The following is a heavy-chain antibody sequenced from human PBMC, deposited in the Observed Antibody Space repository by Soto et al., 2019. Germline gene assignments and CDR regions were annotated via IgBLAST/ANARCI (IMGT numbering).Heavy chain of an antibody. CDR2: ISYDGSNK. V-gene: IGHV3-30*18. J-gene: IGHJ1*01. CDR3: AKGPGYSSDVSYAEYFQH. Sequence: PGGSLRLSCAASGFTFSSYGMHWVRQAPGKGLEWVAVISYDGSNKYYADSVKGRFTISRDNSKNTLYLQMNSLRAEDTAVYYCAKGPGYSSDVSYAEYFQHWGQGTLVTVSS. CDR1: GFTFSSYG. D-gene: IGHD6-19*01.